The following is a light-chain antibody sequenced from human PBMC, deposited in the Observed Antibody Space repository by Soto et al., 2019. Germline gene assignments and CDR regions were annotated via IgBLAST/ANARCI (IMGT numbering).Light chain of an antibody. CDR3: QPSYRTPPYT. CDR1: QSISSY. V-gene: IGKV1-39*01. J-gene: IGKJ2*01. CDR2: AAS. Sequence: DIQMTQSPSSLSASVGDRVTITCRASQSISSYLNWYQQKPGKAPKLLIYAASSLQSGVPSRFXCIKTGNKFAPTINRPEPENFSNYDRQPSYRTPPYTFGQGTKLEIK.